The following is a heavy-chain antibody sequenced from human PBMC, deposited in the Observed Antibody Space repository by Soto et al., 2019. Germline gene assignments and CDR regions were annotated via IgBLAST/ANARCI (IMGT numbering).Heavy chain of an antibody. Sequence: GASVKVSCKASGYSFSDYHIHWVRQAPGQGLEWLGRINPESGGTSSAQKFQGWVTMTRDTSISTAYMELTRLRSDDTAVYFCARGHSTDCSNGVCSFFYNHEMDVWGQGTTVTVSS. CDR2: INPESGGT. J-gene: IGHJ6*02. CDR1: GYSFSDYH. V-gene: IGHV1-2*04. D-gene: IGHD2-8*01. CDR3: ARGHSTDCSNGVCSFFYNHEMDV.